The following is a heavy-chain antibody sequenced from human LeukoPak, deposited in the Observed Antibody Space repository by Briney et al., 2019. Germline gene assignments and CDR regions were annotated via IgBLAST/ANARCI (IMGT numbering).Heavy chain of an antibody. J-gene: IGHJ4*02. V-gene: IGHV3-30*03. Sequence: GGSLRLSCAASGFTFSGYSLNWVRRAPGRGWGGVAVISYDGSNKYYADSVKGRFTISRDNSKNTLYLQMNSLRAEDTAVYYCARGEVPATASGYWGQGTLVTVSS. CDR3: ARGEVPATASGY. CDR1: GFTFSGYS. CDR2: ISYDGSNK. D-gene: IGHD2-2*01.